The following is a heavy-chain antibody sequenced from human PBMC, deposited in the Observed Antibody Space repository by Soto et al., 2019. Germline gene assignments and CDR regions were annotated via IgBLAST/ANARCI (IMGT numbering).Heavy chain of an antibody. J-gene: IGHJ4*02. CDR1: GFTFINYA. Sequence: PXGSLRLSCSASGFTFINYAMHWVRQAPGKGLEWVAVISYDGSNKYYADSVKGRFTISRDNSKNTMYLQMNSLSAEDTAVYHCARDQVKGTMTILWGQGTLVTVSS. D-gene: IGHD4-17*01. CDR2: ISYDGSNK. V-gene: IGHV3-30-3*01. CDR3: ARDQVKGTMTIL.